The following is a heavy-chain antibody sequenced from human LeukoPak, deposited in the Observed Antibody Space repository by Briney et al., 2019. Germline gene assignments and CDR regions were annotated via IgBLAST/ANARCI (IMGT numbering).Heavy chain of an antibody. J-gene: IGHJ4*02. D-gene: IGHD5-18*01. CDR1: GKTLSDLS. CDR2: SDPEDGER. CDR3: VTGFTTMAVDYFDY. V-gene: IGHV1-24*01. Sequence: GASGKVSCKVSGKTLSDLSIHWLRQPPGKGLEWLGGSDPEDGERIYAQTFQGRVTMTEDTSIDTAYMELSSLRSEDTAVYYCVTGFTTMAVDYFDYWGQGTLVTVSP.